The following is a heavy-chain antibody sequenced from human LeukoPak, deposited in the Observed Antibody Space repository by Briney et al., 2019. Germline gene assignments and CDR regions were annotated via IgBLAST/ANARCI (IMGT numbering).Heavy chain of an antibody. CDR3: ARQHPLTGYYWVY. D-gene: IGHD3-9*01. Sequence: GESLKISCKGSGYSFTSYWISWVRQMPGKVLEWMGRIDPSDSYTNYSPSFQGHVTISADKSISTAYLQWSSLKASDTAMYYCARQHPLTGYYWVYWGQGTLVTVSS. J-gene: IGHJ4*02. V-gene: IGHV5-10-1*01. CDR1: GYSFTSYW. CDR2: IDPSDSYT.